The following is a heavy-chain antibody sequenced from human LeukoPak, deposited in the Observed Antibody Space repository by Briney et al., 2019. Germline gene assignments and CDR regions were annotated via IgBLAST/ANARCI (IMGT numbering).Heavy chain of an antibody. Sequence: SETLSLTCTVSGGSISSSSYFWGWIRQPPGKGLEWIGNIYYSGSAYYNPSLKSRVTISVDTSKNQFSLKLSSVTAADTAVYYCARARGPRDYFDYWGQGTLVTVSS. J-gene: IGHJ4*02. CDR3: ARARGPRDYFDY. D-gene: IGHD3-10*01. CDR2: IYYSGSA. V-gene: IGHV4-39*01. CDR1: GGSISSSSYF.